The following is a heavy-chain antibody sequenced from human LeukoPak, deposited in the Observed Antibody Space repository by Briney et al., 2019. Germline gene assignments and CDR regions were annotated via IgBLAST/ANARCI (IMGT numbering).Heavy chain of an antibody. J-gene: IGHJ4*02. D-gene: IGHD4-17*01. CDR2: ISWNSGSI. Sequence: GGSLRLSCAASGFTSDDYAMHWVWQAPGKGLEWVSGISWNSGSIGYADSVKGRFTISRDNAKNSLYLQMNSLRAEDTALYYCAKGGSHMTTVTTFDYWGQGTLVTVSS. CDR1: GFTSDDYA. V-gene: IGHV3-9*02. CDR3: AKGGSHMTTVTTFDY.